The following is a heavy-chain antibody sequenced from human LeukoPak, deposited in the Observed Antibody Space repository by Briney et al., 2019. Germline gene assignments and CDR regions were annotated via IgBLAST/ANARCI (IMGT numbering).Heavy chain of an antibody. J-gene: IGHJ5*02. CDR1: GGSFSGYY. V-gene: IGHV3-7*01. CDR2: IQPDGSEQ. D-gene: IGHD3-16*01. CDR3: ASQSFARFDP. Sequence: ETLSLTCAAYGGSFSGYYWSWIRQPPGKGLEWVGNIQPDGSEQYPVDSVKGRFTISRDNARNSLFLQMNSLRVEDTAVYYCASQSFARFDPWGQGTLVTVSS.